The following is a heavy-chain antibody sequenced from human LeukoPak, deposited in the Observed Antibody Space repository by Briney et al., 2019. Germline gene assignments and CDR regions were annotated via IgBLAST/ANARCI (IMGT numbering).Heavy chain of an antibody. CDR1: GYSFTSYW. J-gene: IGHJ5*02. D-gene: IGHD2-21*02. Sequence: PGESLKISCKGSGYSFTSYWIGWVRQLPGKGLEWMGIIYPGDSDTRYSPSFQGQVTISADKSISTAYLQWSSLKASDTAMYYCARHPCGGDCYYPKFQFDPWGQGTLVTVSS. CDR2: IYPGDSDT. V-gene: IGHV5-51*01. CDR3: ARHPCGGDCYYPKFQFDP.